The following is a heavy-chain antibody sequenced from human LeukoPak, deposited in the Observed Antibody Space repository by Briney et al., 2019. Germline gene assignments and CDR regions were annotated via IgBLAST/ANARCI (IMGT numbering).Heavy chain of an antibody. J-gene: IGHJ4*02. CDR3: ARVGYSGSGNYFDY. CDR1: GFTVSSNY. D-gene: IGHD3-10*01. CDR2: IYTAGST. V-gene: IGHV3-66*01. Sequence: GGSLRLPCAASGFTVSSNYMTWVRQAPGKGLQWVSVIYTAGSTYYADSVKGRFTISRDNSKNTLYLQMISLRAEDTAVYYCARVGYSGSGNYFDYWGQGTLVTVSS.